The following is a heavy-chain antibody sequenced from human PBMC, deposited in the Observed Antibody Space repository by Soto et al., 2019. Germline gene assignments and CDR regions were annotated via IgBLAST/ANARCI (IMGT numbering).Heavy chain of an antibody. D-gene: IGHD4-4*01. Sequence: GGSLRLSCAVSGFTFSNYAMSWVRQAPGKGLEWVSAISSSAATTHYADSVKGRFTISRDNSRSTLYLHMSSLRDEDTAVYYCGKDLRSNFVVYFDSRGQEGLVKVSS. J-gene: IGHJ4*01. CDR3: GKDLRSNFVVYFDS. V-gene: IGHV3-23*01. CDR1: GFTFSNYA. CDR2: ISSSAATT.